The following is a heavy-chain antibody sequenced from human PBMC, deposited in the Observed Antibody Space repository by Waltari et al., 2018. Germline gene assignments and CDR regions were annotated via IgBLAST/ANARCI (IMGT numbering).Heavy chain of an antibody. D-gene: IGHD6-19*01. Sequence: EVQLLESGGGLVQPGGSLRLSCAASGFTFSSYAMSWVRRAPGKGLGWGSGIGGSGGSADYADSVKGRFTISGDNSKKTLYLQMNSLRAEDTAVYYCAKDPASSGPFRDYWGQGTLVTVSS. CDR3: AKDPASSGPFRDY. CDR1: GFTFSSYA. V-gene: IGHV3-23*01. CDR2: IGGSGGSA. J-gene: IGHJ4*02.